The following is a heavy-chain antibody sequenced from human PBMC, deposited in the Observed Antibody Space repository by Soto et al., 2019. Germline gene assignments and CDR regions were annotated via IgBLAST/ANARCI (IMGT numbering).Heavy chain of an antibody. CDR2: IYYSGNT. CDR3: ARGRVGATTDYFDY. Sequence: SETLSLTCSASGGSISRGGYYWSWIRQHPGRGLEWIGYIYYSGNTYYNPSLKSRVTISVDTSKNQFSLKLSAVTAADKAVYYCARGRVGATTDYFDYWGQGTLVTVSS. CDR1: GGSISRGGYY. V-gene: IGHV4-31*03. J-gene: IGHJ4*02. D-gene: IGHD1-26*01.